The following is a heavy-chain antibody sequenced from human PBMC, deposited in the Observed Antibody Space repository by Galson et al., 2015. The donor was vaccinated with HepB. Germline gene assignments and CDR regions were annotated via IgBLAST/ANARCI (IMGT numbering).Heavy chain of an antibody. CDR3: ARVYDGDDAGEDYGRDV. Sequence: SLRLSCAGSGFTFSSHFMNWVRQAPGKGLEWVAYISATSRNIYYADSVKGRFSISRDNGKNSLYLQMNSLRAEDTAVYYCARVYDGDDAGEDYGRDVWAPGAAVTVSS. CDR1: GFTFSSHF. V-gene: IGHV3-21*04. J-gene: IGHJ6*02. D-gene: IGHD4-17*01. CDR2: ISATSRNI.